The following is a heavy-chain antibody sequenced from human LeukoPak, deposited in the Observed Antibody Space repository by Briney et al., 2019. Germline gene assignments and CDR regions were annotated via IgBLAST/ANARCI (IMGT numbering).Heavy chain of an antibody. CDR1: GFTFSSYG. Sequence: GGSLRLSCAASGFTFSSYGMHWVRQAPGKGLEWVAVIWYDGSNKYYVDSVKGRFTISRDNSKNTLYLQMNSLRAEDTAVYYCAKDGDYGDSDDAFDIWGQGTMVTISS. J-gene: IGHJ3*02. CDR3: AKDGDYGDSDDAFDI. CDR2: IWYDGSNK. D-gene: IGHD4-17*01. V-gene: IGHV3-33*06.